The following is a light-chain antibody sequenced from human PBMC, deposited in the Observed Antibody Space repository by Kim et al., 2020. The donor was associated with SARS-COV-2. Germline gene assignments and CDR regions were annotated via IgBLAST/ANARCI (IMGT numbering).Light chain of an antibody. V-gene: IGKV3-20*01. Sequence: SPGERATLSCRASQSVISSYLAWYQQRPGQAPRLLIYDASSRATGIPDRFSGSGSGTDFTLTISGLETKDFAVYYCQQYGGSPLTFGGGTKVDIK. J-gene: IGKJ4*01. CDR3: QQYGGSPLT. CDR2: DAS. CDR1: QSVISSY.